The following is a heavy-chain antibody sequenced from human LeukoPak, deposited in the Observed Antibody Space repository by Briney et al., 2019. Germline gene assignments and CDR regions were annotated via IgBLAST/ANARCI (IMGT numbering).Heavy chain of an antibody. D-gene: IGHD3-22*01. CDR3: ARARNYYDSSGYDYFDY. J-gene: IGHJ4*02. Sequence: VASVKVSCKASGYTFTGYYMHWVRQAPGQGLEWMGWINPNSGGTNYAQKFQGRVTITRDTSIITAYMELSRLRSDDTSVYYCARARNYYDSSGYDYFDYWGQGTLVTVSS. V-gene: IGHV1-2*02. CDR2: INPNSGGT. CDR1: GYTFTGYY.